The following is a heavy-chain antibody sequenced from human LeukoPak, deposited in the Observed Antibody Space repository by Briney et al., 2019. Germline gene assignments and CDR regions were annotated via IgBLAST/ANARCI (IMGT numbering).Heavy chain of an antibody. D-gene: IGHD6-19*01. CDR2: INWNGGST. CDR3: ARAGGIAVAGNWFDP. J-gene: IGHJ5*02. Sequence: GGSLRLSCAASGFTFDDYGMSWVRQAPGKGLEWVSGINWNGGSTGYADSVKGRFTISRDNAKNSLYLQMNSLRAEDTALYYCARAGGIAVAGNWFDPWGQGTLVTVSS. V-gene: IGHV3-20*04. CDR1: GFTFDDYG.